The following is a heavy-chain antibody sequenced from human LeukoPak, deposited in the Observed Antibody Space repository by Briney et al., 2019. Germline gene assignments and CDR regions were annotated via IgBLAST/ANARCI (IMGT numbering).Heavy chain of an antibody. D-gene: IGHD6-13*01. Sequence: GSLRLSCAASGFTLSDYYMSWIRQAPGKGLEWVSYISSSSSTIYYADSVKGRFTISRDNAKNSLYLQMNSLRAEDTAVYYCARGIAAAASDYWGQGTLVTVSS. CDR3: ARGIAAAASDY. CDR2: ISSSSSTI. J-gene: IGHJ4*02. CDR1: GFTLSDYY. V-gene: IGHV3-11*04.